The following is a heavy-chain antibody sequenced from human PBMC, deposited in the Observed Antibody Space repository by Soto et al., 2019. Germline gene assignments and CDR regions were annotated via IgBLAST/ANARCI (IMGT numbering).Heavy chain of an antibody. V-gene: IGHV4-59*01. CDR3: ARENGYYDFWSGNYGMDV. CDR1: GGSISSYY. J-gene: IGHJ6*02. D-gene: IGHD3-3*01. Sequence: QVQLQESGPGLVKPSETLSLTCTVSGGSISSYYWSWIRQPPGKGLEWIGYIYYSGSTNYNPSLKSRVTISVDTSKNQFSLKLSSVTAADTAVYYCARENGYYDFWSGNYGMDVWGQGTTVTVSS. CDR2: IYYSGST.